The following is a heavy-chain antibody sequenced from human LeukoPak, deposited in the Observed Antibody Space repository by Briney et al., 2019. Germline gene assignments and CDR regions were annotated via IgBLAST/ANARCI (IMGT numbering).Heavy chain of an antibody. CDR1: GVSISPYY. Sequence: PSETLSLTCAVSGVSISPYYWAWIRQPPGKGLEWIGYIHTSGSNNQYPSLKSRVTISADTSKNQFSLKLTSVTAADTAVYYCAGLSRDHAYYFDYWGQGTLVTVSS. D-gene: IGHD3-16*01. CDR3: AGLSRDHAYYFDY. J-gene: IGHJ4*02. CDR2: IHTSGSN. V-gene: IGHV4-4*09.